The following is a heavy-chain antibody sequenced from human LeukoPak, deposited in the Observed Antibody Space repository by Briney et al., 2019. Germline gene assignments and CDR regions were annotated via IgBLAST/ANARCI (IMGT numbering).Heavy chain of an antibody. V-gene: IGHV3-11*01. CDR3: AREGRPGAFDP. CDR2: ITGSGYTM. J-gene: IGHJ5*02. D-gene: IGHD3-10*01. Sequence: GGSLRLSCAASGFTFSDYHMSWISQAPGKGLEWVSLITGSGYTMSYADSVKGRFTISRDNAKNSLFLHVNSLRAEDTAVYYCAREGRPGAFDPWGQGTLVTVSS. CDR1: GFTFSDYH.